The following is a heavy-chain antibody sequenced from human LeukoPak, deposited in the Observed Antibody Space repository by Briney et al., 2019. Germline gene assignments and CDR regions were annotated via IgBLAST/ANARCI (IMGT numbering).Heavy chain of an antibody. CDR2: IYSDGST. CDR3: AELGITMIGGV. Sequence: GGSLRLSCAASGFTVSSNYMSWVRQAPGKGLEWVSEIYSDGSTYYAASVKGRFSISRDSSKNTVYLQMNSLRAEDTAVYYCAELGITMIGGVWGKGTTVTISS. V-gene: IGHV3-53*01. J-gene: IGHJ6*04. CDR1: GFTVSSNY. D-gene: IGHD3-10*02.